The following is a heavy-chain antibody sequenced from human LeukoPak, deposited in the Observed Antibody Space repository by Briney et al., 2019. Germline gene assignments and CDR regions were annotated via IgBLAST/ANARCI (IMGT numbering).Heavy chain of an antibody. CDR2: IYYSVTT. CDR1: GDSIRSGDYY. Sequence: PSETLSLTCTVSGDSIRSGDYYWSWIRQPPGKGLEWIGYIYYSVTTYYNPSLKSRVTIEVDMSKNQFSLRLSSVTAADTAVYYCARVETSYYGSGTYEDWFDPWGQGTLVIVSS. J-gene: IGHJ5*02. CDR3: ARVETSYYGSGTYEDWFDP. D-gene: IGHD3-10*01. V-gene: IGHV4-30-4*01.